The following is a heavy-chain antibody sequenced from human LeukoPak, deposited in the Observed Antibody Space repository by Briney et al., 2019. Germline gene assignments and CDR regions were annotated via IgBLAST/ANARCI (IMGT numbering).Heavy chain of an antibody. D-gene: IGHD2-2*01. CDR3: VRDYQFIQEV. J-gene: IGHJ6*02. CDR1: GFTFSNYW. CDR2: ISTDGKST. Sequence: GSLRLSCVASGFTFSNYWMLWVRQAPGKGLMWVSLISTDGKSTRYAESVKGRFTISRDNAKNALYLQMDILRVEDTALYFCVRDYQFIQEVWGQGTTVTVSS. V-gene: IGHV3-74*01.